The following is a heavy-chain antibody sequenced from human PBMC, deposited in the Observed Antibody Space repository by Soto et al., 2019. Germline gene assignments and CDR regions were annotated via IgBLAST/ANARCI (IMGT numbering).Heavy chain of an antibody. CDR3: AKVIDDFWSGFPYVGMDV. D-gene: IGHD3-3*01. Sequence: EVQLLESGGGLVQPGGSPRLSCAASGFTFSSYAMSWVRQAPGKGLEWVSAISGSGGSTYYADSVKGRFTISRDNSKNTLYLQMNSLRAEDTAVYYCAKVIDDFWSGFPYVGMDVWGQGTTVTVSS. CDR2: ISGSGGST. CDR1: GFTFSSYA. V-gene: IGHV3-23*01. J-gene: IGHJ6*02.